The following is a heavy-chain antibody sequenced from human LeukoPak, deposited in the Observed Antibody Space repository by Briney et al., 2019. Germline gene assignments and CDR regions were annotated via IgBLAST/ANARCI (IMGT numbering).Heavy chain of an antibody. CDR2: IKQDGSEK. CDR3: ARDLSDYVWGSYRRARAFDI. CDR1: GFTFSSYW. J-gene: IGHJ3*02. V-gene: IGHV3-7*01. Sequence: PGGSLRLSCAASGFTFSSYWMSWVRQAPGKGLEWVANIKQDGSEKYYVDSVKGRFTISRDNAKNSLYLQMNSLRAEDTAVYYCARDLSDYVWGSYRRARAFDIWGQGTMVTVSS. D-gene: IGHD3-16*02.